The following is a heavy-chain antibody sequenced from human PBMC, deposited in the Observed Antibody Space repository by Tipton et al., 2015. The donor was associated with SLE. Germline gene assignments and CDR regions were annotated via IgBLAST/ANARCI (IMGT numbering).Heavy chain of an antibody. CDR2: ISSGGNVI. CDR1: GFTFSDYY. J-gene: IGHJ3*02. D-gene: IGHD6-6*01. Sequence: GSLRLSCAASGFTFSDYYMNWIRQAPGKGLEWISYISSGGNVIYYAGSVKGRFTISRDNAENSLFLQMNSLRAEDTAVYHCVREYSSSSGRTFDIWGQGTMVTVSS. V-gene: IGHV3-11*01. CDR3: VREYSSSSGRTFDI.